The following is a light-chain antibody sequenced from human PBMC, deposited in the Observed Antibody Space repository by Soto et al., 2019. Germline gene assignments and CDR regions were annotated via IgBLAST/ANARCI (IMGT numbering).Light chain of an antibody. Sequence: QSALTQPPSAAGYPGHSVTISCTGTTSDVGGYNFVSWYQQHPGKAPQLMIFEVSKRPSGVPDRFSGSKSDNTASLTVSGLQAEDEADYYCSSYVGNNNLIFGGGTKLTVL. V-gene: IGLV2-8*01. J-gene: IGLJ2*01. CDR2: EVS. CDR3: SSYVGNNNLI. CDR1: TSDVGGYNF.